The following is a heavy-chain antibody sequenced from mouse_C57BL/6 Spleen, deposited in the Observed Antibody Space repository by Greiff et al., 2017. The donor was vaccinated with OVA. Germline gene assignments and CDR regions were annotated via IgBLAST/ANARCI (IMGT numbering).Heavy chain of an antibody. D-gene: IGHD1-1*01. V-gene: IGHV1-19*01. CDR1: GYTFTDYY. CDR3: ARGDYGSSVDY. J-gene: IGHJ4*01. Sequence: VQLQQSGPVLVKPGASVKMSCKASGYTFTDYYMNWVKQSHGKSLEWIGVINPYNGGTSYNQKFKGKATLTVDKSSSTAYMELNSLTSEDSAVYYCARGDYGSSVDYWGQGTSVTVSS. CDR2: INPYNGGT.